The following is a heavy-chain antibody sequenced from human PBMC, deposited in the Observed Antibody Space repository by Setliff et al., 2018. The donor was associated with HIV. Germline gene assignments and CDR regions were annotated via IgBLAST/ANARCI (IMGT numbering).Heavy chain of an antibody. CDR1: GGSFSDYP. CDR3: ARARGNTYYYYYMDV. V-gene: IGHV4-34*01. D-gene: IGHD4-4*01. Sequence: SETLSLTCAVYGGSFSDYPWTWIRRPPGKGLEWIGEIHHSGRTDYNPSLTSRVTISMDTSNNQFSLKVSSVTAADTAVYYCARARGNTYYYYYMDVWGKGTTVTVSS. J-gene: IGHJ6*03. CDR2: IHHSGRT.